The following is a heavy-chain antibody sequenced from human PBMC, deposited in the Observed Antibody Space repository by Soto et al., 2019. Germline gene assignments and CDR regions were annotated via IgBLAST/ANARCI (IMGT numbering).Heavy chain of an antibody. CDR3: AKNQERELPRVIDF. CDR1: GLTFSNYA. V-gene: IGHV3-23*01. D-gene: IGHD1-7*01. CDR2: MSGSSSTT. Sequence: GGSLRLSXATSGLTFSNYAMSWVRQAPGGGLEWVSSMSGSSSTTYYADSVKGRFTISRDRSKNTLYLQMSSLRAEDTALYYCAKNQERELPRVIDFWGQGTLVTVSS. J-gene: IGHJ4*02.